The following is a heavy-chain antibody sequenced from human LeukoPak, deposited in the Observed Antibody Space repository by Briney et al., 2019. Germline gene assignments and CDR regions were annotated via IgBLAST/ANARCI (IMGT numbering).Heavy chain of an antibody. CDR2: IYYSGST. CDR3: ARHYPYNWFDP. Sequence: SETLSLTCTVSGGSISSSSYYWGWIRQPPGKGLEWIGSIYYSGSTYYNPSLKSRVTISVDTSKNQFSLKLSSVTAADTAVYYCARHYPYNWFDPWGQGTLVTVSS. CDR1: GGSISSSSYY. J-gene: IGHJ5*02. V-gene: IGHV4-39*01.